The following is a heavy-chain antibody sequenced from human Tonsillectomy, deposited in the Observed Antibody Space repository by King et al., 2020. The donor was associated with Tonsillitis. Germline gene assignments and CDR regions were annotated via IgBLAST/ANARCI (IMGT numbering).Heavy chain of an antibody. D-gene: IGHD2-21*02. Sequence: QLQESGPGLVKPSETLSLTCTVSGGSINNYFWSWIRQPAGKGLEWIGRIYTSGSTNYNPSLKSRVTMSVDMSKNQFSLKLSSVTAADTAVYYCARARGIYCGGDCYSHWYFVLWGRGTLGTVSS. CDR2: IYTSGST. V-gene: IGHV4-4*07. CDR3: ARARGIYCGGDCYSHWYFVL. CDR1: GGSINNYF. J-gene: IGHJ2*01.